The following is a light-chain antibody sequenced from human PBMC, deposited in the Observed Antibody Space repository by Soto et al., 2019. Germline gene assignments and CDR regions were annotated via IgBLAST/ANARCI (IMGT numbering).Light chain of an antibody. V-gene: IGLV1-40*01. Sequence: QSVLTQPPSVSGAPGQRVTFSCTGSSSNTGAGYDVHWYQQLPGTAPKLLIYGNNKRPSGVPDRFSGSKSGTSASLAITGLQAEDEADYYCQSYDSSLSGDVFGTGTKLTVL. CDR1: SSNTGAGYD. J-gene: IGLJ1*01. CDR2: GNN. CDR3: QSYDSSLSGDV.